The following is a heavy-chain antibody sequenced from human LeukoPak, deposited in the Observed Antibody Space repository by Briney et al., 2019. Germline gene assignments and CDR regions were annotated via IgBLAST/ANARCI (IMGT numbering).Heavy chain of an antibody. Sequence: GGSLRLSCVDPGFAVGSKYMSWVRQAPGKGLEWVSLIYSGGAIRYADSVKGRFTISRDNAKNSLYLQMNSLRAEDTAVYYCARARHYYGSGSYSKWGQGTLVTVSS. V-gene: IGHV3-53*01. CDR2: IYSGGAI. CDR1: GFAVGSKY. J-gene: IGHJ4*02. CDR3: ARARHYYGSGSYSK. D-gene: IGHD3-10*01.